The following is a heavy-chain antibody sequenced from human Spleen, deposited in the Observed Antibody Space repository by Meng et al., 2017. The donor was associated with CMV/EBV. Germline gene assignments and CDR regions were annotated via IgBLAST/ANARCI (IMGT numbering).Heavy chain of an antibody. Sequence: HVQLQQWGAGLLKPSETLSLTCAVYGGSFSGYYCSWIRQPTGKGLEWIGEINHSGSTNYNPSLQSRVTISVDTSHPQFSLQLSSVTAADTAGYYRARVGAYCGGDCYLDYWGQGTLVTVSS. CDR1: GGSFSGYY. CDR3: ARVGAYCGGDCYLDY. CDR2: INHSGST. D-gene: IGHD2-21*02. J-gene: IGHJ4*02. V-gene: IGHV4-34*01.